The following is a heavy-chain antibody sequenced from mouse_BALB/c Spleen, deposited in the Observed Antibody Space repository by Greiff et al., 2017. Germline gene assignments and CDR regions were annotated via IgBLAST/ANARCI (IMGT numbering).Heavy chain of an antibody. Sequence: EVKLVESGGGLVQPGGSRKLSCAASGFTFSSFGMHWVRQAPEKGLEWVAYISSGSSTIYYADTVKGRFTISRDNPKNTLFLQMTSLRSEDTAMYYCARHGLLYMDYWGQGTSVTVSS. CDR3: ARHGLLYMDY. J-gene: IGHJ4*01. D-gene: IGHD2-12*01. CDR2: ISSGSSTI. V-gene: IGHV5-17*02. CDR1: GFTFSSFG.